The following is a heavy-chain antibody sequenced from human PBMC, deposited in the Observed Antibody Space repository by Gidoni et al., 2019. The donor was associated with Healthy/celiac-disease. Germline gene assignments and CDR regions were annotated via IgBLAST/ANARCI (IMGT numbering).Heavy chain of an antibody. V-gene: IGHV3-7*01. CDR2: RKQDGSEK. J-gene: IGHJ6*04. CDR1: GFTFSSYW. CDR3: ARAPATVTLRAFGLDV. D-gene: IGHD4-17*01. Sequence: EVQLVESGGGLVQPGGSLRLSCAASGFTFSSYWMSWVRQAPGKGLGWVANRKQDGSEKYYVDSVKGRFTISRDNAKNSLYLQMNSLRAEDTAVYYCARAPATVTLRAFGLDVWGKGTTVTVSS.